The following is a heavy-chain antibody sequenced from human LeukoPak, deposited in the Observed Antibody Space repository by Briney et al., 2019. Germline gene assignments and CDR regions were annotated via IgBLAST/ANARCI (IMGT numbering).Heavy chain of an antibody. CDR2: IYHSGST. J-gene: IGHJ4*02. CDR1: GYSISSGYY. CDR3: ARIVPGAYYFDY. V-gene: IGHV4-38-2*01. Sequence: MAWETLSLTCAVSGYSISSGYYWGWIRQTPGKGLEWIGSIYHSGSTYYNPSLKSRVTISVDTSKNQFSLKLSSVTAADTAVYYCARIVPGAYYFDYWGQGTLATVSS. D-gene: IGHD2-2*01.